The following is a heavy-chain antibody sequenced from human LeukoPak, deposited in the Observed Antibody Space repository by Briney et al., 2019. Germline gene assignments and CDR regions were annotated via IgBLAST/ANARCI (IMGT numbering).Heavy chain of an antibody. D-gene: IGHD6-6*01. CDR2: IWYDGSNK. CDR1: GFTFSSYG. CDR3: ARVASYSSSSEGDY. Sequence: GGSLRLSCAASGFTFSSYGMHWVRQAPGKGLEWVAVIWYDGSNKYYADSVKGRFTISRDNSKNTLYLQMNSLRAEDTAVYYCARVASYSSSSEGDYWGQGTLVTVSS. V-gene: IGHV3-33*01. J-gene: IGHJ4*02.